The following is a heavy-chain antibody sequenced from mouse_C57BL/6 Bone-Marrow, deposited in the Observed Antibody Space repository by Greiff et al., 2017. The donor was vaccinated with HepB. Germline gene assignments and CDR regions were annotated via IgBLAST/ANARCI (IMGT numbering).Heavy chain of an antibody. V-gene: IGHV5-6*02. J-gene: IGHJ3*01. D-gene: IGHD2-4*01. CDR2: ISSGGSYT. Sequence: EVMLVESGGDLVKPGGSLKLSCAASGFTFSSYGMSCVRQTPDKRLEWVATISSGGSYTYYPDSVKGRFTISRDNAKNTLYLQMSSLKSEDTAMYYCARQDCYDYDGAWFAYWGQGTLVTVSA. CDR3: ARQDCYDYDGAWFAY. CDR1: GFTFSSYG.